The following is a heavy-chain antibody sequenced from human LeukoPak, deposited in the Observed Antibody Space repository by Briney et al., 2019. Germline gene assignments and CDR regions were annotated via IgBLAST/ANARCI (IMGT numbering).Heavy chain of an antibody. J-gene: IGHJ4*02. CDR2: IYYSGST. V-gene: IGHV4-31*03. CDR1: GGSISSGGYY. CDR3: ARSPKQYYYDIYFDY. Sequence: PSETLSLTCTVSGGSISSGGYYWSWIRQHPGKGLEWIGYIYYSGSTYYNPSLKSRVTISVDTSKNQFSLKLSSVTAADTAVYYCARSPKQYYYDIYFDYWGQGTLVTVSS. D-gene: IGHD3-22*01.